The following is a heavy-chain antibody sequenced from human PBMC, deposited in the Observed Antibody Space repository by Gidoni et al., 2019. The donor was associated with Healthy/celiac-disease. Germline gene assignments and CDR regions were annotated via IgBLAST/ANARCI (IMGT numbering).Heavy chain of an antibody. CDR1: GFTFSRYW. Sequence: EVQLVESGGGLVQPGGSLRLSCAASGFTFSRYWMHWVRQAPGKGLVWVSRINSDGSSTSYADSVKGRFTISRDNAKNTLYLQMNSLRAEDTAVYYCARVIDPQSRYYMDVWGKGTTVTVSS. CDR2: INSDGSST. V-gene: IGHV3-74*01. J-gene: IGHJ6*03. D-gene: IGHD2-15*01. CDR3: ARVIDPQSRYYMDV.